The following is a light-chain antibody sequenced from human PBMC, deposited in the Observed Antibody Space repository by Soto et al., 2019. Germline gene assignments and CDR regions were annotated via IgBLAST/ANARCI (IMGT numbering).Light chain of an antibody. CDR1: QSISSN. Sequence: DIQMTQSSSSLSASIGDRVTVTCRASQSISSNLNWYQQKLGEAPKLLIYAASSLQSGVPSRFSGSGSGTDFTLTISSLQPEDFATYYCQQSFSTPPTFGGGTKVEIK. CDR3: QQSFSTPPT. V-gene: IGKV1-39*01. CDR2: AAS. J-gene: IGKJ4*01.